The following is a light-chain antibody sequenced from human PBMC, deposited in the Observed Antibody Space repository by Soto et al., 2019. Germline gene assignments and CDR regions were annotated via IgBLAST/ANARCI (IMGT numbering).Light chain of an antibody. J-gene: IGLJ1*01. CDR2: EVT. CDR1: SSDVGAYDY. CDR3: NSYTRSTKYV. V-gene: IGLV2-14*01. Sequence: QSALTQPASVSGSPGQSITVSCTGTSSDVGAYDYVSWYQHHPGKAPKLIIYEVTNRPSGVSNHFSGSKSGNTASLTISGLQAEDEADYYCNSYTRSTKYVFGTGTKATVL.